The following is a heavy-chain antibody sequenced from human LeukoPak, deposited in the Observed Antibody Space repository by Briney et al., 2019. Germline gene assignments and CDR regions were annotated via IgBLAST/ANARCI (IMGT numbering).Heavy chain of an antibody. CDR3: AREIRSRWYYIES. V-gene: IGHV3-21*01. Sequence: PGGSLRLSCAASGFTFSSYSMNWVRQAPGKGLEWVSSISSSSSYIYYADSVKGRFTISRDNSKNTLYLQMDSLRDEDTAVYYCAREIRSRWYYIESWGQGTLVTVSS. CDR2: ISSSSSYI. D-gene: IGHD2-15*01. J-gene: IGHJ4*02. CDR1: GFTFSSYS.